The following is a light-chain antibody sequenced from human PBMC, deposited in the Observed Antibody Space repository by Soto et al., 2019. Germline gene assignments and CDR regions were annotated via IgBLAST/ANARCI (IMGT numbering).Light chain of an antibody. J-gene: IGKJ2*01. V-gene: IGKV3-20*01. CDR3: QQYGRSPYT. CDR1: QSVSSSY. CDR2: GAS. Sequence: EIVLTQSPGTLSLSPGERATLSRRASQSVSSSYLAWYQQKPGQAPRLLIYGASSRATGIPDRFSGSGSGTDFTLTISRLEPEDFAVYHCQQYGRSPYTFGQGTKLEIK.